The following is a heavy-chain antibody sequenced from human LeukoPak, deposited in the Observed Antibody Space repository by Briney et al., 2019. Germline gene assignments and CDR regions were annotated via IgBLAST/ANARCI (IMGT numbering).Heavy chain of an antibody. Sequence: PSETLSLTCTVSGGSISSYYWSWIRQPPGKGLEWIGYIYYSGSTNYNPSLKSRVTISVDTSKNQFSLKLSSVTAADTAVYYCARNPRNYGAGIINWFDPWGQGTLVTVPS. CDR1: GGSISSYY. D-gene: IGHD3-10*01. V-gene: IGHV4-59*08. CDR2: IYYSGST. J-gene: IGHJ5*02. CDR3: ARNPRNYGAGIINWFDP.